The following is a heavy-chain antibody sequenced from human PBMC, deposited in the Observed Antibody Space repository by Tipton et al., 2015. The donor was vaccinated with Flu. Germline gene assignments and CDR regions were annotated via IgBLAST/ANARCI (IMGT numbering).Heavy chain of an antibody. CDR2: ISHSGGS. CDR3: ARDLSSGPSVGP. J-gene: IGHJ5*02. CDR1: GSFISSGYF. Sequence: TLSLTCTVSGSFISSGYFWGWIRQPPGKGLEWLGSISHSGGSYYNPSLKSRVTISVDTSKNQVSLQLTSVTAADTAVYYCARDLSSGPSVGPWGQGILVTVSS. D-gene: IGHD6-19*01. V-gene: IGHV4-38-2*02.